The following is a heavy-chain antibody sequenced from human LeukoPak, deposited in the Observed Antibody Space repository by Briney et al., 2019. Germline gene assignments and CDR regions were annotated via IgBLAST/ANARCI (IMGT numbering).Heavy chain of an antibody. Sequence: GASVKVSCKASGGTFSSYAISWVRQAPGQGLEWMGGIIPIFGTANYAQKFQGRVTITTDESTSTAYMELSSLRSEDTAVYYCASISGSSGDAFDIWGQGTMVTVSS. CDR1: GGTFSSYA. D-gene: IGHD1-26*01. V-gene: IGHV1-69*05. J-gene: IGHJ3*02. CDR3: ASISGSSGDAFDI. CDR2: IIPIFGTA.